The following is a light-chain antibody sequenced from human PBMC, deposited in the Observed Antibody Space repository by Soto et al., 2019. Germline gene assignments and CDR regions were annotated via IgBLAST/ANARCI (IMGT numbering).Light chain of an antibody. Sequence: DIQMTQSPSTLSAFVGDRVSVTCRASQSISTWLAWYQQKPGQAPKLLIYRASSLQSGVTSRFSGSGSGTEFTITISSLQTDDFATYYCLQYDNYWTFGQGTKVEIK. CDR1: QSISTW. CDR3: LQYDNYWT. CDR2: RAS. V-gene: IGKV1-5*03. J-gene: IGKJ1*01.